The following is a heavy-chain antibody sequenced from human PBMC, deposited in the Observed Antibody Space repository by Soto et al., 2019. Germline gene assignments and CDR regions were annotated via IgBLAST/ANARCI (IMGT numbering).Heavy chain of an antibody. CDR2: FDPEDGET. D-gene: IGHD3-3*01. J-gene: IGHJ3*02. CDR1: GYTLTELS. Sequence: VASVKVSCKVSGYTLTELSMHWLRQAPGKGREWRGGFDPEDGETIYAQKFQGRVTMTEDTSTDTAYMELSSLRSEDTAVYYCATYYYDFWSSPDAFEIWGQGTMVTVSS. V-gene: IGHV1-24*01. CDR3: ATYYYDFWSSPDAFEI.